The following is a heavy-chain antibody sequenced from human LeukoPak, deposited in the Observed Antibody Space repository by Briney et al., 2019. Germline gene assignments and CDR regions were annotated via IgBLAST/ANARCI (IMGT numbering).Heavy chain of an antibody. CDR2: IYTIGTT. J-gene: IGHJ4*02. D-gene: IGHD2-15*01. V-gene: IGHV4-4*07. Sequence: PAETLSLTCAVSGVSISSYYWSWIRQPPGKGLEWVARIYTIGTTNYNPSLQSRVTMSVDTSKNQFSLNLNSVTAADTAVYYCARTSPRAATFDYWGQGTLVTVSS. CDR3: ARTSPRAATFDY. CDR1: GVSISSYY.